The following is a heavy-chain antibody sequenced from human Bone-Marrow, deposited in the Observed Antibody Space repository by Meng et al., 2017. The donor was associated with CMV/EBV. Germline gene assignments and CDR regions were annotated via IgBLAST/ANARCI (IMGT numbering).Heavy chain of an antibody. CDR2: IKEDGGET. V-gene: IGHV3-7*01. J-gene: IGHJ5*02. D-gene: IGHD6-19*01. CDR1: GLSFSCSW. CDR3: ARDLGWFRIDP. Sequence: GESLKISCAASGLSFSCSWMTWVRQAPGKGLEWVANIKEDGGETHYVDSVKGRFTISRDNTGNSLYLQMNSLRVEDTAMYYCARDLGWFRIDPWGQGTLVTVSS.